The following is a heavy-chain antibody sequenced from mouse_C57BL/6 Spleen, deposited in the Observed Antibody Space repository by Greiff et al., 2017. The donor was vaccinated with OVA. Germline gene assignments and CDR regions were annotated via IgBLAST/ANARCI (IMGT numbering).Heavy chain of an antibody. D-gene: IGHD2-5*01. Sequence: QVQLQQSGAELVRPGTSVKVSCKASGYAFTNYLIAWVKQRPGQGLEWIGVINPGSGGTNYNEKFKGKATLTADKSSSTAYMQLSSLTSEDSAVYFCARGGSKDAMDYWGQGTSVTVSS. CDR1: GYAFTNYL. V-gene: IGHV1-54*01. CDR2: INPGSGGT. CDR3: ARGGSKDAMDY. J-gene: IGHJ4*01.